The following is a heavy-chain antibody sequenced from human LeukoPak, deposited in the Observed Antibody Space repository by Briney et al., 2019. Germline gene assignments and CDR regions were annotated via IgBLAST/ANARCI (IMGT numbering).Heavy chain of an antibody. V-gene: IGHV4-4*02. CDR1: GGSISSSNW. Sequence: SETLSFTCAVSGGSISSSNWWSWVRQPPGKGLEWIGEIYHSGSTNYNPSLKSRVTISVDKSKNQFSLKLSSVTAADTAVYYCARRDTAMVSYYFDYWGQGTLVTVSS. CDR2: IYHSGST. J-gene: IGHJ4*02. CDR3: ARRDTAMVSYYFDY. D-gene: IGHD5-18*01.